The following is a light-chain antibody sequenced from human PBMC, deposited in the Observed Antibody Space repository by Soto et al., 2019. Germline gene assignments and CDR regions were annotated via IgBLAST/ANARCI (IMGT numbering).Light chain of an antibody. CDR2: EVS. V-gene: IGLV2-14*01. Sequence: QSVLTQPASVSGSPGQSITISCTGTSSDIGNYNYVSWYQQHPGKAPKLMIFEVSNRPSGVSNRFSGSKSGNTASLTISGLHTEDEADYYCSSYASTSTLLFGGGTKLTVL. CDR1: SSDIGNYNY. CDR3: SSYASTSTLL. J-gene: IGLJ2*01.